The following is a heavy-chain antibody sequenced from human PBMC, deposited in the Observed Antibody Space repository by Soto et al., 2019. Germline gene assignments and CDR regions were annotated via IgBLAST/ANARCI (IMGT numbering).Heavy chain of an antibody. J-gene: IGHJ6*02. Sequence: SVKVSCKASGFTFTSSAVQWVRQARGQRLEWIGWIVVGSGNTNYAQKFQERVTITRDMSTSTAYMELSSLRSEDTAVYYCAAEWSIAARPGYYYYYGMDVWGQGTTVT. CDR3: AAEWSIAARPGYYYYYGMDV. V-gene: IGHV1-58*01. D-gene: IGHD6-6*01. CDR1: GFTFTSSA. CDR2: IVVGSGNT.